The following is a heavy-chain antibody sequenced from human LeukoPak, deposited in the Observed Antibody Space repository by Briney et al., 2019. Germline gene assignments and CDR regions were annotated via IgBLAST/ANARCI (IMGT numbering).Heavy chain of an antibody. CDR2: ISYDGSNK. D-gene: IGHD5-18*01. Sequence: GRSLRLSCAASGFTFSSYAMHWVRQAPGKGLERVAVISYDGSNKYYADSVKGRFTISRDNSKNTLYLQMNSLRAEDTAVYYCARDRGYSYALASFDYWGQGTLVTVSS. V-gene: IGHV3-30*14. CDR3: ARDRGYSYALASFDY. J-gene: IGHJ4*02. CDR1: GFTFSSYA.